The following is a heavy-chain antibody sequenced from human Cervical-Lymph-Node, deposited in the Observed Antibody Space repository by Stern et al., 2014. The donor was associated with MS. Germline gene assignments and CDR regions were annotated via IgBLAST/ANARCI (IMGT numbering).Heavy chain of an antibody. CDR3: ARDGRSV. Sequence: VPLVESGGGVVQPGRSLRLSCAASGFTFSSYTMHWVRQAPGKGLEWVAVISYDGNSKFYADSVKGRFTISRDNSKNTLFLQMNSLRTEDTAVYYCARDGRSVWGQGTLVTVSS. J-gene: IGHJ4*02. CDR2: ISYDGNSK. V-gene: IGHV3-30-3*01. CDR1: GFTFSSYT.